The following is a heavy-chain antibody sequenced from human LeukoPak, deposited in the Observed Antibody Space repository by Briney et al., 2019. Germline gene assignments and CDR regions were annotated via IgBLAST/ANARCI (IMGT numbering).Heavy chain of an antibody. D-gene: IGHD1-14*01. CDR2: IKRDGSET. V-gene: IGHV3-7*01. CDR3: ATETNGRHYDY. CDR1: GFTFSNSW. Sequence: PGGSLRLSCGAFGFTFSNSWMSWVRQAPGKGLEWVANIKRDGSETYYVDSVKGRFTISRDNAKNSLYLQMDSLRAEDTAVYYCATETNGRHYDYWGQGTLLTVSS. J-gene: IGHJ4*02.